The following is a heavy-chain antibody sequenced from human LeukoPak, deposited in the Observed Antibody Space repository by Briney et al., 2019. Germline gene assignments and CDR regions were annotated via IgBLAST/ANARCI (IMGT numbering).Heavy chain of an antibody. Sequence: PSETLSLTCTVSGGSISSYYWSWIRQPPGKGLEWIGYVYYSGSTNYNPSLKSRVTISVDTSKNQFSLKLSSVTAADTAVYYCAKHYYDSSGYYFDYWGHGTLVTVSS. D-gene: IGHD3-22*01. CDR3: AKHYYDSSGYYFDY. CDR1: GGSISSYY. J-gene: IGHJ4*01. CDR2: VYYSGST. V-gene: IGHV4-59*01.